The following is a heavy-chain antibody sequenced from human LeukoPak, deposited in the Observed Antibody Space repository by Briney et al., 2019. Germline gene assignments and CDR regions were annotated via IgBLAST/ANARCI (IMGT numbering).Heavy chain of an antibody. CDR1: GASISSSSYY. D-gene: IGHD6-13*01. CDR3: ARVSSSWYQDWYFDL. Sequence: SETLSLTCTVSGASISSSSYYWGWIRQPPGKGLEWIGSIYPIESTYYNPSLKSRVTISVDTSKNQFSLKLSSVTAADTAVYYCARVSSSWYQDWYFDLWGRGTLVTVSS. CDR2: IYPIEST. J-gene: IGHJ2*01. V-gene: IGHV4-39*07.